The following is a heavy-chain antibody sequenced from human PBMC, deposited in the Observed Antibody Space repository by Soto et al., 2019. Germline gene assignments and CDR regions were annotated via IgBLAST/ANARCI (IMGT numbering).Heavy chain of an antibody. CDR2: IFSSGTT. CDR1: GDSISSGNKY. V-gene: IGHV4-30-4*01. D-gene: IGHD3-16*01. Sequence: SETLSLTCTVSGDSISSGNKYWSWIRQPPGKGLEWIGYIFSSGTTYYNPSLKSRLTMSLDASQNQFSLKLNSLTDADAAVYFCARVPSPFDYYYAMDVWGQGTTVTVSS. CDR3: ARVPSPFDYYYAMDV. J-gene: IGHJ6*02.